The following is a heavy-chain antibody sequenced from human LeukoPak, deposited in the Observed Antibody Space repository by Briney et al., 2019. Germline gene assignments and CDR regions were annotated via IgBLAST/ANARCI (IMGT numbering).Heavy chain of an antibody. CDR1: GYTFTGYY. CDR2: INPNSGDT. J-gene: IGHJ5*02. Sequence: ASVKVSCKASGYTFTGYYVHWVRQAPGQGLEWMGWINPNSGDTNYAQKFQGRVTMTRDTSISTAYMELSGLTSDDTAVYYCARDVVGGGTAWFDPWGQGTLVTVSS. D-gene: IGHD2-21*01. CDR3: ARDVVGGGTAWFDP. V-gene: IGHV1-2*02.